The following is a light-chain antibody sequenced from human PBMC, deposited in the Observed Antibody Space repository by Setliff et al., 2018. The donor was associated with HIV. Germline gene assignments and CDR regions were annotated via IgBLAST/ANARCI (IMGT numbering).Light chain of an antibody. CDR1: SSDVAIYNY. CDR3: SSYTTSSTWV. Sequence: ALAQPASVSGSPGQSITISCIGTSSDVAIYNYVSWYQQHPGKAPKLIIYEVRNRPSSVSNRFSGSKSGITASLTISGLQAEDEAEYYCSSYTTSSTWVFGGGTK. CDR2: EVR. J-gene: IGLJ3*02. V-gene: IGLV2-14*01.